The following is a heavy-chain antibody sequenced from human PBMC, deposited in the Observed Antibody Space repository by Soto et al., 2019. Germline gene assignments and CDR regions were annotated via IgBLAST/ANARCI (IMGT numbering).Heavy chain of an antibody. CDR3: AGLYCGGDCYSAIEEQGAFDI. D-gene: IGHD2-21*02. V-gene: IGHV4-39*01. CDR1: GGSISSSSYY. J-gene: IGHJ3*02. CDR2: IYYSGST. Sequence: PSETLSLTCTVSGGSISSSSYYWGWIRQPPGKGLEWIGSIYYSGSTYCNPSLKSRVTISVDTSKNQFSLKLSSVTAADTAVYYCAGLYCGGDCYSAIEEQGAFDIWGQGTMVTVSS.